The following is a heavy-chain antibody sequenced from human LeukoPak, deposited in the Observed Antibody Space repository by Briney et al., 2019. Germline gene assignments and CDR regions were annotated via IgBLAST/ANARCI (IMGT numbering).Heavy chain of an antibody. V-gene: IGHV4-4*07. Sequence: SETLSLTRTVSGGPISSYYWSWIRQPAGKGLEWIGRIYSSGTTNYNPSLKSRVTMSVDTSKNQFSLKVSSVTAADTAMYYCARMYSGTYGGIDYWGQGTLVTVSS. J-gene: IGHJ4*02. D-gene: IGHD1-26*01. CDR3: ARMYSGTYGGIDY. CDR1: GGPISSYY. CDR2: IYSSGTT.